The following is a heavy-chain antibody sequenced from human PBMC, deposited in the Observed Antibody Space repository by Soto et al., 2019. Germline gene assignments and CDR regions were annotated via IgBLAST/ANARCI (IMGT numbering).Heavy chain of an antibody. Sequence: QVQLVQSGAEVKKPGSLVKVSCKASGGILSNYVIAWVRQAPGQGLEWMGGIIPLSGTAKYAQKFQGRVTITADESSNTAYMDLSSLRSDDTAFYYCATEGFSGSYHTYWGQGTLVTVSS. V-gene: IGHV1-69*01. CDR3: ATEGFSGSYHTY. D-gene: IGHD1-26*01. CDR2: IIPLSGTA. CDR1: GGILSNYV. J-gene: IGHJ4*02.